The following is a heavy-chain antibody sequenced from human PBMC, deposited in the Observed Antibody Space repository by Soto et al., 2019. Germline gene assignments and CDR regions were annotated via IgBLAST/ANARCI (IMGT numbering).Heavy chain of an antibody. CDR1: GFTFTSSA. V-gene: IGHV1-58*02. CDR3: AARGWCMPGGDCYYYYYMDV. J-gene: IGHJ6*03. Sequence: ASVKVSCKASGFTFTSSAMQWVRQARGQRLEWIGWIVVGSGNTNYAQKFQERVTITRDMSTSTAYMELSSRRSEDTAVYYCAARGWCMPGGDCYYYYYMDVWGKGTTVTVSS. D-gene: IGHD2-8*01. CDR2: IVVGSGNT.